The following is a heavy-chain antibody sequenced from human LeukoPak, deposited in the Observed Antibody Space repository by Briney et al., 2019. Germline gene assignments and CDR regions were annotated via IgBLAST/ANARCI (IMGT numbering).Heavy chain of an antibody. CDR2: IYHSGST. J-gene: IGHJ4*02. CDR1: GYSISSGYY. CDR3: ARWYYDGSGYYYDF. V-gene: IGHV4-38-2*02. D-gene: IGHD3-22*01. Sequence: PSETLSLTCTVSGYSISSGYYWVWIRQPPGKGLEWIGNIYHSGSTYYNPSLKSRVTISVDKSKNHFSLKLSSVTAADTAVYYCARWYYDGSGYYYDFWGQGTLVTVSS.